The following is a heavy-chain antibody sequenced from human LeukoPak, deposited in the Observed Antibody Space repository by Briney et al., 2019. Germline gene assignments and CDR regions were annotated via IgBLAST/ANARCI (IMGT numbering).Heavy chain of an antibody. CDR3: ARNGDSVKDAFDI. CDR2: IYYSGST. Sequence: SQTLSLTCTVSGGSISSGDYYWGWIRQPPGKGLEWIGYIYYSGSTSYNPSLKSRITISVDTSKNQFSLKLSSVTAADTAVYYCARNGDSVKDAFDIWGQGTMVTVSS. J-gene: IGHJ3*02. D-gene: IGHD4-17*01. V-gene: IGHV4-30-4*01. CDR1: GGSISSGDYY.